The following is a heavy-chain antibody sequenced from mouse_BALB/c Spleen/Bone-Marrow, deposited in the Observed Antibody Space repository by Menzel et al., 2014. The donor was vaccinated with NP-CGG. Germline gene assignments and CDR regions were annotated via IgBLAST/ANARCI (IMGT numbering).Heavy chain of an antibody. V-gene: IGHV5-12-2*01. J-gene: IGHJ3*01. CDR1: GFTFSNYT. CDR2: ISNGGGTT. Sequence: DVYLVESGGGLVQPGGSLKLSCAASGFTFSNYTMSWIRQTPEKRLEWVAYISNGGGTTYYPDTVKGRFTISRDNAKNTLYLQMSSLKSEDTAMYYCARRYDYGYGPFAYWGQGTLVTVSA. D-gene: IGHD1-2*01. CDR3: ARRYDYGYGPFAY.